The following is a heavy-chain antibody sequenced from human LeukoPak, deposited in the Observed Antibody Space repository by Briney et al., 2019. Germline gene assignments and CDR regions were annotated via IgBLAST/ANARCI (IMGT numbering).Heavy chain of an antibody. Sequence: GASVKVSCKASGGTFSSYAISWVRQAPGQGLEWMGGIIPIFGTANYAQKFQGRVTITADESTSTAYMELSSLGSEDTAVYYCARGGSSGYYYVGTYYYYGMDVWGQGTTVTVSS. D-gene: IGHD3-22*01. V-gene: IGHV1-69*13. CDR1: GGTFSSYA. CDR3: ARGGSSGYYYVGTYYYYGMDV. J-gene: IGHJ6*02. CDR2: IIPIFGTA.